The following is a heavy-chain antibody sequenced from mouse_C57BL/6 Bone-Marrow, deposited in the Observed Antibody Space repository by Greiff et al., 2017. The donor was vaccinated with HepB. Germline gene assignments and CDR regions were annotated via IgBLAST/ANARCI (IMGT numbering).Heavy chain of an antibody. CDR1: GFNITDYY. CDR3: VYDGSSWYFDV. V-gene: IGHV14-2*01. Sequence: VQLQQSGAELVKPGASVKLSCTASGFNITDYYMHWVKQRTEQGLEWIGRIDPADGETKYAPKFQGKATITADTSSNTAYLQLSSLTSEDTAVYYGVYDGSSWYFDVWGTGTTVTVSS. J-gene: IGHJ1*03. D-gene: IGHD1-1*01. CDR2: IDPADGET.